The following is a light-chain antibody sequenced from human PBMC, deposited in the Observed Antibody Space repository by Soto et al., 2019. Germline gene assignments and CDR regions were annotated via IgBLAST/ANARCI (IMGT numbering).Light chain of an antibody. V-gene: IGLV2-8*01. J-gene: IGLJ1*01. CDR2: EIT. Sequence: QYALTQPPSASGSPGQSVTISCTGTSSDIGGYNFVSWYQHHPDKAPKLMIYEITKRPSGVPARFSGSKSDNTASLTVSGLQAEDEADYYCSSYAGSNNYVFGTGTKVTVL. CDR1: SSDIGGYNF. CDR3: SSYAGSNNYV.